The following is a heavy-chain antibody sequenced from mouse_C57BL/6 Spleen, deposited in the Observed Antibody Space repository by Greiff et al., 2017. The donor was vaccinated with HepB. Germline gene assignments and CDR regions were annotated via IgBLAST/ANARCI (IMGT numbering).Heavy chain of an antibody. CDR2: IYPGDGDT. CDR1: GYAFSSYW. V-gene: IGHV1-80*01. J-gene: IGHJ1*03. D-gene: IGHD2-1*01. Sequence: VKLQQSGAELVKPGASVKISCKASGYAFSSYWMNWVKQRPGKGLEWIGQIYPGDGDTNYNGKFKGKATLTADKSSSTAYMQLSSLTSEDSAVYCCASPLYYRYFDVWGTGTTVTVSS. CDR3: ASPLYYRYFDV.